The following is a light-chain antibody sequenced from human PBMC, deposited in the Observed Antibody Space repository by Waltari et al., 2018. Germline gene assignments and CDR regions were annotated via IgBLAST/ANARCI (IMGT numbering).Light chain of an antibody. J-gene: IGKJ1*01. V-gene: IGKV1-39*01. CDR2: AAS. Sequence: DFQMTHSPSSLSASVGDRVTITCRASQYISTYLNRYQQKPGKGPKLLIYAASTLQSGVPSRFSGSGSGTDFTFTISSLQLEDFATYYCQQSYDTPRTFGQGTKVEVK. CDR3: QQSYDTPRT. CDR1: QYISTY.